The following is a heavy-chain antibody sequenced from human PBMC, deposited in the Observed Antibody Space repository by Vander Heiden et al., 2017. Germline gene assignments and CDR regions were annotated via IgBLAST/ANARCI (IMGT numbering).Heavy chain of an antibody. V-gene: IGHV1-69*06. CDR3: TRVVSGYGVGYQGSFDY. J-gene: IGHJ4*02. CDR1: GGTFSNYG. Sequence: QVQLVQSGAEVKKPGSSVKVSCQASGGTFSNYGISWVRPAPGKGLEGMGRNNPMFGTANYAQNFQGRLRITADKSTSTTYMGLNSLKSEDTAIYYCTRVVSGYGVGYQGSFDYWGQGTQVAVSS. D-gene: IGHD3-3*01. CDR2: NNPMFGTA.